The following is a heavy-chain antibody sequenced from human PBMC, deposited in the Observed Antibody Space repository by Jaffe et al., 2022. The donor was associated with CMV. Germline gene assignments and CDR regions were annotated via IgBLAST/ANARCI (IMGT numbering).Heavy chain of an antibody. J-gene: IGHJ5*02. CDR3: AHRQTPQEDYYDSHGWFDP. CDR2: IYWDDDK. D-gene: IGHD3-22*01. V-gene: IGHV2-5*02. Sequence: QITLKESGPTLVKPTQTLTLTCTFSGFSLSTSGVGVGWIRQPPGKALEWLALIYWDDDKRYSPSLKSRLTITKDTSKNQVVLTMTNMDPVDTATYYCAHRQTPQEDYYDSHGWFDPWGQGTLVTVSS. CDR1: GFSLSTSGVG.